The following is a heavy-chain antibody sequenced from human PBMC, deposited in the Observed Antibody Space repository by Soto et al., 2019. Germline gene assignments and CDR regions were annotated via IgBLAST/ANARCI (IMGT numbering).Heavy chain of an antibody. V-gene: IGHV3-15*07. D-gene: IGHD6-19*01. Sequence: PGGSLRLSCAASGFTFTDAWMNWVRQAPGKGLEWVGRIKSKTDGGTTHYVAPVKGRFTMSRDDSSNTLYPQMNSLKTEDTAVYYCTTGGSGWFYWGQGTLVTVSS. J-gene: IGHJ4*02. CDR2: IKSKTDGGTT. CDR3: TTGGSGWFY. CDR1: GFTFTDAW.